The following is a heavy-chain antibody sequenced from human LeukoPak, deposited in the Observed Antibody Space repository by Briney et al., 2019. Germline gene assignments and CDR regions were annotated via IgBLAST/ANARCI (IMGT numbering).Heavy chain of an antibody. CDR2: IYYSGST. J-gene: IGHJ4*02. Sequence: SETLSLTCTVSGGSISSGGYYWSWIRQHPGKGLEWIGYIYYSGSTYYNPSLKSRVTISVDTSKDQFSLKLSSVTTADTAVYYCARGLTGYSIFDYWGQGTLVTVSS. D-gene: IGHD3-9*01. CDR3: ARGLTGYSIFDY. V-gene: IGHV4-31*03. CDR1: GGSISSGGYY.